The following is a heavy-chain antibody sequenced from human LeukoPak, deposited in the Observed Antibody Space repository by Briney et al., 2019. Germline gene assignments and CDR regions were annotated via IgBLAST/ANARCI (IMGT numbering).Heavy chain of an antibody. V-gene: IGHV7-4-1*02. D-gene: IGHD2-21*02. J-gene: IGHJ4*02. Sequence: GASVKVSCKASGYTFTSYAMNWVRQAPGQGLEWMGWINTNTGSPTYAQGFTGRFVFSLDTSVSTAYLQISSLKAEDTAVYYCARVGGGDQYCGGDCYSIDYWGQGTLVTVSS. CDR3: ARVGGGDQYCGGDCYSIDY. CDR1: GYTFTSYA. CDR2: INTNTGSP.